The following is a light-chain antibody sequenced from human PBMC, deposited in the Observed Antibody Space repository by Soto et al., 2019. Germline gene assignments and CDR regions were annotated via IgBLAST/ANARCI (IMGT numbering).Light chain of an antibody. J-gene: IGKJ1*01. CDR1: QGISNY. V-gene: IGKV1-27*01. CDR3: QKYNSATWK. Sequence: DIQMPQSPSSLSASVGDRVTITCRASQGISNYLAWYQQQPGKVPKLLIYVASTLQSGVPSRFSGSGSGTDFTLTISSLQPEDVATYYCQKYNSATWKFGQGTKVEIK. CDR2: VAS.